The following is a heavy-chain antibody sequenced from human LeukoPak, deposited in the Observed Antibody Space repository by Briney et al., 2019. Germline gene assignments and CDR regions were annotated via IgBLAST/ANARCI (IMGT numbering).Heavy chain of an antibody. CDR3: AKNHMLRGAIDY. J-gene: IGHJ4*02. V-gene: IGHV3-23*01. Sequence: PGGSLRLSCAASGFTFSSYAMSWVRQAPGKGLEWVSAVSGSGGSTYYADSVKGRFTISRDNSKNTLYLQMNSLRAEDTAVYYCAKNHMLRGAIDYWGQGTLVTVSS. CDR2: VSGSGGST. CDR1: GFTFSSYA. D-gene: IGHD3-10*01.